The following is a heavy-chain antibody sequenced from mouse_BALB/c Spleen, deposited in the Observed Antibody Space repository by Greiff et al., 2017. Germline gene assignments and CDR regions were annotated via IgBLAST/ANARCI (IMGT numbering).Heavy chain of an antibody. CDR2: IYPSDSYT. CDR3: TGGYYGSKYYFDY. V-gene: IGHV1-69*02. CDR1: GYTFTSYW. Sequence: VQLQQPGAELVRPGASVTLSCKASGYTFTSYWINWVKQRPGQGLEWIGNIYPSDSYTNYNQKFKDKATLTVDKSSSTAYMQLSSPTSEDSAVYYCTGGYYGSKYYFDYWGQGTTLTVSS. J-gene: IGHJ2*01. D-gene: IGHD1-1*01.